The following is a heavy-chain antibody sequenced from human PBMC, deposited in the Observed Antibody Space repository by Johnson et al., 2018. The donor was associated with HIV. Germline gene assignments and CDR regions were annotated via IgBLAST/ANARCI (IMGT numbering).Heavy chain of an antibody. CDR1: GFTFSSYD. D-gene: IGHD3-22*01. Sequence: EVQLVESGGGLVQPGGSLRLSCAASGFTFSSYDMHWVRQATGKGLEWVSAIGTAGDTYYPGSVKGRFTISRENAKNSLYLQMNSLRAGDTAVYYCARRPITMIVVASKGDAFDIWGQGTMVTVSS. CDR2: IGTAGDT. J-gene: IGHJ3*02. CDR3: ARRPITMIVVASKGDAFDI. V-gene: IGHV3-13*01.